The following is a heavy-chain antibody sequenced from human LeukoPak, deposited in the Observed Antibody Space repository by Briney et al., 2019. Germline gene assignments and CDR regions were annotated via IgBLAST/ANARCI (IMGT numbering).Heavy chain of an antibody. V-gene: IGHV4-34*01. Sequence: SETLSLTCAVYGGSFSGYYWSWIRQPPGKGLEWIGEINHSGSTNYNPSLKSRVTISVDTSENQFSLKLSSVTAADTAVYYCARGDYRVGYYFDYWGQGTLVTVSS. D-gene: IGHD4-11*01. CDR2: INHSGST. J-gene: IGHJ4*02. CDR3: ARGDYRVGYYFDY. CDR1: GGSFSGYY.